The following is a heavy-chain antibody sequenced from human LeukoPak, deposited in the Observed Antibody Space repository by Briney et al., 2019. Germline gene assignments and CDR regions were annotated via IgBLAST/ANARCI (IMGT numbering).Heavy chain of an antibody. V-gene: IGHV4-59*12. J-gene: IGHJ4*02. CDR1: GGSISTYY. Sequence: PSETLSLTCTVSGGSISTYYWSWIRQPPGKGLEWIGYIYYSGNTNYNPSLKSRLTISVDTSKNQFSLKLSSVTAADTAVYYCARVAAYYDILTGYYRLRNYFDYWGQGTLVTVSS. CDR2: IYYSGNT. CDR3: ARVAAYYDILTGYYRLRNYFDY. D-gene: IGHD3-9*01.